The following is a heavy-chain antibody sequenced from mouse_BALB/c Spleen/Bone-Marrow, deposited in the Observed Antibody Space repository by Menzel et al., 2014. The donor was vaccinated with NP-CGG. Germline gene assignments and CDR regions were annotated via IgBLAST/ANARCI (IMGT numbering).Heavy chain of an antibody. CDR3: ARDDYYAMDY. J-gene: IGHJ4*01. CDR1: GFTFTDYY. V-gene: IGHV7-3*02. Sequence: DVHLVESGGGLVQPGGSLRLSCATSGFTFTDYYMSWVRQPPGKALEWLGFIRNKANGYTTEYSASVKGRFTISRDNSQSTLYLQMNTLRAEDSATYYCARDDYYAMDYWGQGTSVTVSS. CDR2: IRNKANGYTT.